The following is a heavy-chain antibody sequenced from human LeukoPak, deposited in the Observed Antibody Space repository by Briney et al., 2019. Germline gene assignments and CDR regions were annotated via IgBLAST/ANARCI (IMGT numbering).Heavy chain of an antibody. D-gene: IGHD3/OR15-3a*01. CDR1: GDSVSSKSAA. CDR2: TYYRSKWNN. V-gene: IGHV6-1*01. J-gene: IGHJ1*01. Sequence: SQTLSLTCAISGDSVSSKSAAWNWIRQSPSRGLEWLGRTYYRSKWNNEYAVSLKGRITINPDISKNQFPLQLNSVTPEDTAVYYCAILGPPADCWGQGTLVTVSS. CDR3: AILGPPADC.